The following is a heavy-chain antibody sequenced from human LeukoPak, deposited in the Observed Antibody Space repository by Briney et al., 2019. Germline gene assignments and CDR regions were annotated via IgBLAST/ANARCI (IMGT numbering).Heavy chain of an antibody. Sequence: ASVKVSCKASGYTFTGCYMHWVRQAPGQGLEWMGWINPNSGGTNYAQKFQGRVTMTRDTSISTAYMELSRLRSDDTAVYYCARSRYSGYDCPDYWGQGTLVTVSS. CDR2: INPNSGGT. J-gene: IGHJ4*02. D-gene: IGHD5-12*01. V-gene: IGHV1-2*02. CDR3: ARSRYSGYDCPDY. CDR1: GYTFTGCY.